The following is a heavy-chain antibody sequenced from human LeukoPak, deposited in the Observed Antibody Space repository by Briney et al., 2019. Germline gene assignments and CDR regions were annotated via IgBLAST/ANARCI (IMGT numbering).Heavy chain of an antibody. D-gene: IGHD3-10*01. CDR1: GGSISSGPYY. Sequence: SETLSLTCAVSGGSISSGPYYWGWIRQHPGKGLEWVATVYYTGSMYYNPSLKGRVTISVDTSKNQFSLKLSSVTAADTAVYYCARVTRSGGWEFSDYWGQGTLVTVSS. V-gene: IGHV4-39*07. J-gene: IGHJ4*02. CDR2: VYYTGSM. CDR3: ARVTRSGGWEFSDY.